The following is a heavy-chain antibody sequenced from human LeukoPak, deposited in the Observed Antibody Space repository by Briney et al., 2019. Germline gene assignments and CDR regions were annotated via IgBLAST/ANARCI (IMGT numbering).Heavy chain of an antibody. CDR3: ARDRGGHFDY. Sequence: GGSXRLSCAASGFTFSSYAMHWVRQAPGKGLEYVSAISSNGGSTYYANSVKGRFTISRDNSKNTLCLQMGSLRAEDMAVYYCARDRGGHFDYWGQGTLVTVSS. J-gene: IGHJ4*02. CDR1: GFTFSSYA. V-gene: IGHV3-64*01. D-gene: IGHD3-10*01. CDR2: ISSNGGST.